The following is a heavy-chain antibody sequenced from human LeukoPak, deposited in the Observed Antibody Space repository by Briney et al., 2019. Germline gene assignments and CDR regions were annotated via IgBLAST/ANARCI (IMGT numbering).Heavy chain of an antibody. V-gene: IGHV1-2*02. J-gene: IGHJ5*02. D-gene: IGHD2-2*01. Sequence: ASVKVSCKASGYTFTGYYMHWVRQAPGQGLEWMGWINPNSGGTNYAQKFQGRVTMTRDTSISTAYMELSGLRSDDTAVYYCARGNVGVGYCSSTSCYDWFDPWGQGTLVTVSS. CDR2: INPNSGGT. CDR3: ARGNVGVGYCSSTSCYDWFDP. CDR1: GYTFTGYY.